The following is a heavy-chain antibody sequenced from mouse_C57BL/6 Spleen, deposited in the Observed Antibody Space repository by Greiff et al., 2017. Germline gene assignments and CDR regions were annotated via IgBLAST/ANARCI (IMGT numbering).Heavy chain of an antibody. J-gene: IGHJ1*03. CDR3: ASGCGSSYVEGV. V-gene: IGHV1-9*01. CDR1: GYTFTGYW. Sequence: QVQLQQSGAELMKPGASVKISCKASGYTFTGYWIAWVKQRPGHGLEWIGEIFPGSGSTNYNEKFKGKATLTADTSSNTAYMQLSSLTTEASAIFSCASGCGSSYVEGVWGTGTTVTVSS. D-gene: IGHD1-1*01. CDR2: IFPGSGST.